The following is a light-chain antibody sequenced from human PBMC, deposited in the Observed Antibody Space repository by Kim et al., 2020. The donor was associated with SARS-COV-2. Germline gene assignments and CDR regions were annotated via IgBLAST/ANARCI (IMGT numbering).Light chain of an antibody. V-gene: IGLV7-43*01. CDR1: SGAITSGQY. Sequence: QAVVTQGPSLTVSPGETVTLTCASRSGAITSGQYLNWFQQKPGQRPRTLFYNTDTRETWTPSRFTGSLRGGTATLTLSGVQPEDEADYYCVLYYGGTHIFGTGTKVTVL. J-gene: IGLJ1*01. CDR3: VLYYGGTHI. CDR2: NTD.